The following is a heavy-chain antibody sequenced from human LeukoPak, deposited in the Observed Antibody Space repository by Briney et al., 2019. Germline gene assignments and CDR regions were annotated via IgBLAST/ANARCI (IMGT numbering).Heavy chain of an antibody. CDR1: GYTFTSYD. CDR3: ARRSRDAFDI. V-gene: IGHV1-8*02. CDR2: MNPNSGNT. Sequence: ASVKVSCKASGYTFTSYDINWVRQATGQGLEWMGWMNPNSGNTGYAQKLQGRVTMTTDTSTSTAYMELRSLRSDDTAVYYCARRSRDAFDIWGQGTMVTVSS. J-gene: IGHJ3*02. D-gene: IGHD1-26*01.